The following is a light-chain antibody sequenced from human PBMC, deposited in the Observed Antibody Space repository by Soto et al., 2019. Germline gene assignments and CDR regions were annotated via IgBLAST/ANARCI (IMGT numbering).Light chain of an antibody. V-gene: IGKV3-11*01. Sequence: EIVLTQFPATLSLSPGERATLSCRASQSVSSYLAWYQQKPGQAPRLLIYDASNRATGIPARFSGSGSGTDFTLTISSLEPEDSAVYYCQQRSNSPPLSFGGGTKVDIK. CDR1: QSVSSY. CDR2: DAS. CDR3: QQRSNSPPLS. J-gene: IGKJ4*01.